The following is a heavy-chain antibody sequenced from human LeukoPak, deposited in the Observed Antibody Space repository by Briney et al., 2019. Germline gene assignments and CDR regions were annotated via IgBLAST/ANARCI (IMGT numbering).Heavy chain of an antibody. CDR3: AGAIAARLFDY. V-gene: IGHV4-59*11. CDR2: IYYSGST. D-gene: IGHD6-6*01. CDR1: GGSISSHY. Sequence: SETLSLTCTVSGGSISSHYWSWIRQPLGKGLEWIGYIYYSGSTNYNPSLKSRVTISVDTSKNQFSLKLSSVTAADTAVYYCAGAIAARLFDYWGQGTLVTVSS. J-gene: IGHJ4*02.